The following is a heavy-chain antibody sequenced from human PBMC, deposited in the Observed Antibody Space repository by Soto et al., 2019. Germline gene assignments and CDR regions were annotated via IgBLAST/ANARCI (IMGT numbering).Heavy chain of an antibody. D-gene: IGHD3-3*01. CDR1: SDSIRSGYYA. CDR3: ARGVTVFGLVSRFWFDP. V-gene: IGHV4-30-4*01. Sequence: PSERMDIACTVSSDSIRSGYYAGSWESKSPGKGLEWIGHIYNSGITYYNPSLKSRVVISIDTSRNQFSLRLNSLTAADRAVYFCARGVTVFGLVSRFWFDPWGQGTVVTVSS. CDR2: IYNSGIT. J-gene: IGHJ5*02.